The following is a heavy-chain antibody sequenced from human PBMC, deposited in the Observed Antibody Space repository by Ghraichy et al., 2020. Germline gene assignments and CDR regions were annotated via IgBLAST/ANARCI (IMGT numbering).Heavy chain of an antibody. V-gene: IGHV6-1*01. CDR1: GDSVSSDSAT. CDR2: TYYRSQWSN. CDR3: ARSPIFAVVPTIYFGLDV. D-gene: IGHD3-3*01. J-gene: IGHJ6*02. Sequence: SQTLSLTCAISGDSVSSDSATWNWIRQSPSRGLEWLGRTYYRSQWSNDYADSLKGRITIYLDTSKNQFFLQLNSLTPDDTAVYFCARSPIFAVVPTIYFGLDVWGQGTTVTVSS.